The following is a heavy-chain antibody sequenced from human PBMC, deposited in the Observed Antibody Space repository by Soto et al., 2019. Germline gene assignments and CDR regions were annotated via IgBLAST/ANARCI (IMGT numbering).Heavy chain of an antibody. CDR1: GYSFTSYW. V-gene: IGHV5-51*01. CDR3: AREYYDFWSGSAPLDY. CDR2: IYPGDSDT. J-gene: IGHJ4*02. Sequence: PGESLKISCKGSGYSFTSYWIGWVRQMPGKGLEWMGIIYPGDSDTRYSPSFQGQVTISADKSISTAYLQWSSLKASDTAMYYCAREYYDFWSGSAPLDYWGQGTLVTVSS. D-gene: IGHD3-3*01.